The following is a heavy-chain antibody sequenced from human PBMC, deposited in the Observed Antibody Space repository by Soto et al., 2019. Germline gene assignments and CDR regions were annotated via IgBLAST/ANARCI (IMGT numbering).Heavy chain of an antibody. D-gene: IGHD3-22*01. J-gene: IGHJ1*01. CDR1: GFTFSSYE. CDR3: ARGTNPLRYYDSSCYPH. CDR2: ISSSGSTI. V-gene: IGHV3-48*03. Sequence: PGGSLRLSCAASGFTFSSYEMNWVRQAPGKGLEWVSYISSSGSTIYYADSVKGRFTISRDNAKNSLYLQMNSLRAEDTAVYYCARGTNPLRYYDSSCYPHWGQSTLVTVSS.